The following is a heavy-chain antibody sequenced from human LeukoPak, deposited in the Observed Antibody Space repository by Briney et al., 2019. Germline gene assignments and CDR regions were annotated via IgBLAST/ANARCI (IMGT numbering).Heavy chain of an antibody. J-gene: IGHJ6*02. D-gene: IGHD1-26*01. Sequence: GASVKVSCKASGYTFTSYYMHWVRQAPGQGLEWMGIINPSGGSTSYAQKLQGRVTMTTDTSTSTAYMELRSLRSDDTAVYYCARFAWELPEGHYYYYGMDVWGQGTTVTVSS. CDR3: ARFAWELPEGHYYYYGMDV. CDR2: INPSGGST. CDR1: GYTFTSYY. V-gene: IGHV1-46*01.